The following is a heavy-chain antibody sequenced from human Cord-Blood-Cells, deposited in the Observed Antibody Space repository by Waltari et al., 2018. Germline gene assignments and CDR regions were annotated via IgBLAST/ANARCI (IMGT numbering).Heavy chain of an antibody. CDR3: ARPLELGTEGDY. V-gene: IGHV1-2*06. CDR2: INPNSGGT. J-gene: IGHJ4*02. Sequence: QVQLVQSGAEVKKPGASVKVSCKASGYTFTGYSLHWVRQAPGQGLEWMGRINPNSGGTNYAQKFQVRVTMTRDTSISTAYMELSRLRSDDTAVYYCARPLELGTEGDYWGQGTLVTVSS. CDR1: GYTFTGYS. D-gene: IGHD7-27*01.